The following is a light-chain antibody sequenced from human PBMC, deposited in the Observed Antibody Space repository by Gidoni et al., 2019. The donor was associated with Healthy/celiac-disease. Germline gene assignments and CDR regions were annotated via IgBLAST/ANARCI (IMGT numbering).Light chain of an antibody. CDR1: KLGDKY. CDR3: QAWDSSTYVV. V-gene: IGLV3-1*01. J-gene: IGLJ2*01. CDR2: QDS. Sequence: SYELTQPPSVSVSPGQTASITCSGDKLGDKYACWYQQKPGQSPVLVIYQDSKRPSGIPVRFSGSNSGNTATLTINGTQAMDEADYYCQAWDSSTYVVFGGGTKLTVL.